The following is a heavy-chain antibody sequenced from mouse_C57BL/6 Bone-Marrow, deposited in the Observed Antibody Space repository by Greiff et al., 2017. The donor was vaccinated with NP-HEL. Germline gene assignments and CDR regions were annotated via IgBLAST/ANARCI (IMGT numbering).Heavy chain of an antibody. CDR1: GFTFSDYY. CDR3: AREGGLRRRTYAMDY. CDR2: INYDGSST. J-gene: IGHJ4*01. Sequence: EVQLVESEGGLVQPGSSMKLSCTASGFTFSDYYMAWVRQVPEKGLEWVANINYDGSSTYYLDSLKSRFIISRDNAKNILYVQMSSLKSEDTATYYCAREGGLRRRTYAMDYWGQGTSVTVSS. V-gene: IGHV5-16*01. D-gene: IGHD2-4*01.